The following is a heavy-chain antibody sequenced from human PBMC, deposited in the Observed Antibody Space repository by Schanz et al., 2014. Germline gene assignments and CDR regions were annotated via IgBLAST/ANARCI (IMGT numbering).Heavy chain of an antibody. J-gene: IGHJ3*02. CDR1: GFTASSHS. CDR2: ISSRSSHI. D-gene: IGHD4-17*01. V-gene: IGHV3-21*01. CDR3: ARKMKLGVYGGKGHDSLDI. Sequence: EVHLVESGGGLVQPGGSLRLSCGVSGFTASSHSMNWVRQAPGKGLEWVSSISSRSSHIYYADSVKGRFTVSRDNAKNSVYLQMNGLRVEDTAVYYCARKMKLGVYGGKGHDSLDIWGQGTMVTVSS.